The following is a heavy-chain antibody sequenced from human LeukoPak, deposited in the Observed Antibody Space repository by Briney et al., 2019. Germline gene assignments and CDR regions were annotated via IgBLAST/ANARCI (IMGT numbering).Heavy chain of an antibody. CDR3: ARDMAAAAGYYYYYYMDV. CDR2: INPNSGGT. J-gene: IGHJ6*03. V-gene: IGHV1-2*02. CDR1: GYTFTGYY. D-gene: IGHD6-13*01. Sequence: ASVKVSCKASGYTFTGYYMHWVRQAPGQGLEWMGWINPNSGGTNYAQKFQGRVTMTRDTSINTAYMELSRLRSDDTAVYYCARDMAAAAGYYYYYYMDVWGKGTTVTISS.